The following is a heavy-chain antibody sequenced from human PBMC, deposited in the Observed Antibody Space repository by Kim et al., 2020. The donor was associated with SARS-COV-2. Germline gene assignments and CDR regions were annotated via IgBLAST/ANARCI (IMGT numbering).Heavy chain of an antibody. CDR1: GYSISSGGYS. V-gene: IGHV4-30-2*01. Sequence: SETLSLTCAVSGYSISSGGYSWSWIRQPPGKGLEWIGYIYDSGSTYYNPSLRSRVTISVDRSKNQFSLQLSSVTAADTAVYYCARGDGGYSNSAGGNPGFDYWGQGTLVTVSS. J-gene: IGHJ4*02. D-gene: IGHD4-4*01. CDR2: IYDSGST. CDR3: ARGDGGYSNSAGGNPGFDY.